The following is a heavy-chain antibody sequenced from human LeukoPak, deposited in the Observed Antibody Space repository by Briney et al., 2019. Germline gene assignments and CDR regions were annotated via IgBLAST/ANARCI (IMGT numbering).Heavy chain of an antibody. V-gene: IGHV4-59*01. CDR2: IYDSGST. CDR3: ARGAYYCDSSGYNWYFDL. Sequence: SETLSLTCTVSGGSISRYYWSWIRQPPGKGLEWIGYIYDSGSTNYNPSLKSRVTISVDTSKKQFSLNLSSVTAADTAVYYCARGAYYCDSSGYNWYFDLWGRGTLVTVSS. CDR1: GGSISRYY. D-gene: IGHD3-22*01. J-gene: IGHJ2*01.